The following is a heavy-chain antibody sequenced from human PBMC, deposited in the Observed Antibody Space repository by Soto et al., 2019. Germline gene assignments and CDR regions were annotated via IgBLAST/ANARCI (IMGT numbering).Heavy chain of an antibody. Sequence: SETLSLTCTVSGASIRTGGYYWSWIRQRPGKGLEWIAYIFYTGSAYYNPSLESRLSISIDRSKNHFSLELRSVSVADTAVYYCARDRKDYPCIWGTGTRVTVSS. J-gene: IGHJ4*02. D-gene: IGHD4-17*01. CDR1: GASIRTGGYY. CDR3: ARDRKDYPCI. CDR2: IFYTGSA. V-gene: IGHV4-31*03.